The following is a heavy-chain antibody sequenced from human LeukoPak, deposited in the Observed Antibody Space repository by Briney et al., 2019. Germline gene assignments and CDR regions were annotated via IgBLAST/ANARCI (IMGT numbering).Heavy chain of an antibody. Sequence: GGSLRLSCAASGFTFDDYAMHWVRQAPGKGLEWVSGISWNSGSIGYADSVKGRFTISRDNAKKSLYLQMNSLRAEDTAVYYCARDQSSVAGTTYNWFDPWGQGTLVTVSS. V-gene: IGHV3-9*01. J-gene: IGHJ5*02. CDR3: ARDQSSVAGTTYNWFDP. D-gene: IGHD6-19*01. CDR1: GFTFDDYA. CDR2: ISWNSGSI.